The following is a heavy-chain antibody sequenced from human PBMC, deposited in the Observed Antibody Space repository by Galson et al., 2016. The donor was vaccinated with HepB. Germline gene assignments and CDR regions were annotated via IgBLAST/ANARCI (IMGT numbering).Heavy chain of an antibody. CDR2: IYPGDSDT. CDR1: GYSFTNYW. V-gene: IGHV5-51*01. Sequence: QSGAEVKKPGESLKISCKGSGYSFTNYWVGWVRQMPGKGLEWMGIIYPGDSDTTYSPSFEGLVTISVDKSISAAYLQWASLKASDTAMYYCARRSRQCTSNSCTNSNWFDRWGQGTLVTVSS. CDR3: ARRSRQCTSNSCTNSNWFDR. D-gene: IGHD2-2*01. J-gene: IGHJ5*02.